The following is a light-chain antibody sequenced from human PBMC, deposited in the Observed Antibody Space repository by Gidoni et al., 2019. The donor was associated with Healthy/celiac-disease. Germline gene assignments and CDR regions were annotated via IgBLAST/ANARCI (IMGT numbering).Light chain of an antibody. Sequence: EIVMTQSPATLSVSPVERATLSCRASQIVSSNLAWYQQKPGQAPRLLIYGASTRATGIPARFSGSGSGTEFTLTISSLQSEEFAVYYCQQYNNWPSWTFGQGTKVEIK. V-gene: IGKV3-15*01. CDR2: GAS. CDR1: QIVSSN. J-gene: IGKJ1*01. CDR3: QQYNNWPSWT.